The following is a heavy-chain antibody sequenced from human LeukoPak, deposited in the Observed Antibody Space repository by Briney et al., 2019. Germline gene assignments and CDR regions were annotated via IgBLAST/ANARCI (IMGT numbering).Heavy chain of an antibody. D-gene: IGHD4-23*01. CDR2: IIPIFGTA. CDR1: GGTFSSYA. CDR3: ARDSTTVLTHPPGNDAFDI. V-gene: IGHV1-69*13. Sequence: GASVKVSCKASGGTFSSYAISWVRQAPGQGLEWMGGIIPIFGTANYAQKFQGRVTITADESTSTAYMELSSLRSEDTAVYYCARDSTTVLTHPPGNDAFDIWGQGTMVTVSS. J-gene: IGHJ3*02.